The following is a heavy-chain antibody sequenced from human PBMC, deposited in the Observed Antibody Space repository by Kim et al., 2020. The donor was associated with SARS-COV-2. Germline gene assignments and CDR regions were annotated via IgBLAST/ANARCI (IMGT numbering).Heavy chain of an antibody. CDR2: IIPIFGTA. J-gene: IGHJ6*02. V-gene: IGHV1-69*13. Sequence: SVKVSCKASGGTFSSYAISWVRQAPGQGLEWMGGIIPIFGTANYAQKFQGRVTITADESTSTAYMELSSLRSEDTAVYYCARFGCSGGSCQMGYYYYGMDVWGQGTTVTVSS. CDR1: GGTFSSYA. CDR3: ARFGCSGGSCQMGYYYYGMDV. D-gene: IGHD2-15*01.